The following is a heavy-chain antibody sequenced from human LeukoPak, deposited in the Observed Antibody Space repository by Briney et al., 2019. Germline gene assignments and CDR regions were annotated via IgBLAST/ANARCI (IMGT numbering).Heavy chain of an antibody. CDR1: GYMFTGYY. CDR3: ARAEALYDKSGYYEDW. D-gene: IGHD3-22*01. Sequence: EASVKVSCKASGYMFTGYYIHWARQAPGQGFEWMGWINPNSGVTEYAQKFQGRFTMTRDTSISTAYMELSRLRSDDTAVYYCARAEALYDKSGYYEDWWGQGTLVTVSS. J-gene: IGHJ4*02. CDR2: INPNSGVT. V-gene: IGHV1-2*02.